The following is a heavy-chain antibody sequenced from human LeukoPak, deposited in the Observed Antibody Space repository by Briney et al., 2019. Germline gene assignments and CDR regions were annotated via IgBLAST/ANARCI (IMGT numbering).Heavy chain of an antibody. CDR2: INGDGSST. CDR1: GFTFSNYW. Sequence: PGGSLRLSCAASGFTFSNYWMHWVRQAPGKGLVWVSRINGDGSSTTSADSVKGRFTISRDNGQNTLYLQMNSLRAEDTAVYYCAREGRGYSYAFEYWGQGTLVTLST. J-gene: IGHJ4*02. V-gene: IGHV3-74*01. D-gene: IGHD5-18*01. CDR3: AREGRGYSYAFEY.